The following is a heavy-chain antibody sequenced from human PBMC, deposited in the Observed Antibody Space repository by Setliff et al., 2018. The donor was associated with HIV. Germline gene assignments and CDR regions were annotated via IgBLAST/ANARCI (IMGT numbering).Heavy chain of an antibody. J-gene: IGHJ4*02. CDR1: GGSISSSGYY. V-gene: IGHV4-39*01. CDR2: IYYSGST. D-gene: IGHD6-13*01. CDR3: AGFPLSSSWYFY. Sequence: SETLSLTCTVSGGSISSSGYYWGWIRQPLGKGLEWIGTIYYSGSTYYNPSLKSRVTISVDTSKNQFSLKLSSVTAADTAVYYCAGFPLSSSWYFYWGQGTLVTVSS.